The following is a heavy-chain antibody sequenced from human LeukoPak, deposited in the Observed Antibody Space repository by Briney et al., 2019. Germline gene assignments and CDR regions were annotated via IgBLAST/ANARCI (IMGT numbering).Heavy chain of an antibody. CDR2: IYSGSST. V-gene: IGHV3-NL1*01. J-gene: IGHJ4*02. D-gene: IGHD5-18*01. CDR3: AKVEGPPHPPIGGYPTWYFDY. Sequence: GGSLRLSCAASGFTFSSYSMNWVRQAPGKGLEWVSLIYSGSSTYYANSVKGRFTISRDNSKNTLYLQMNSLRAEDTAVYYCAKVEGPPHPPIGGYPTWYFDYWGQGTLVTVSS. CDR1: GFTFSSYS.